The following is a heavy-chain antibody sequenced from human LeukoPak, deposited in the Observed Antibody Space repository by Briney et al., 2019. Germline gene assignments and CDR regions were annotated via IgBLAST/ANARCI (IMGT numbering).Heavy chain of an antibody. CDR2: INHSGST. J-gene: IGHJ6*02. Sequence: SETLSLTCAVYGGSFSGYYWSWIRQPPGKGLEWIGEINHSGSTNYNPSLKSRVTISVDTSKNQFSLKLSSVTAADTAVYYCARGRRVHNSGSYSGATYYYYGMDVWGQGTTVTVSS. D-gene: IGHD1-26*01. CDR3: ARGRRVHNSGSYSGATYYYYGMDV. CDR1: GGSFSGYY. V-gene: IGHV4-34*01.